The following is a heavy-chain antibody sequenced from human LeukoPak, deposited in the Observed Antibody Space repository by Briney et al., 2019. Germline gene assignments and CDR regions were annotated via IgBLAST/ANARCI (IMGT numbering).Heavy chain of an antibody. CDR2: LYSGGST. CDR1: GFVVSTNY. J-gene: IGHJ4*02. CDR3: ARNLPAADY. V-gene: IGHV3-66*01. D-gene: IGHD2-2*01. Sequence: GGSLRLSCAASGFVVSTNYMSWVRQAPGKGLEWVSVLYSGGSTYYTDSVKGRFTISRDNSNNTLYLQMNNLRAEDTAVFYCARNLPAADYWGQGTLVTVSS.